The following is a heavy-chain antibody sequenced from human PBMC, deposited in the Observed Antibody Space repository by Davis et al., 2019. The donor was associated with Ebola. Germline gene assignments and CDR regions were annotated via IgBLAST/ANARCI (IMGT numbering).Heavy chain of an antibody. Sequence: GESLKISCAASGFTFSKAWMSWVRQAPGKGLEWVGRIKSESVGGTIDYAAPVKGRFTISRDDSKNTLYVQMNSLKTEDTALYFCVRDLGYHVFDIWGQGTMVTVSS. CDR1: GFTFSKAW. CDR3: VRDLGYHVFDI. D-gene: IGHD3-16*01. V-gene: IGHV3-15*01. J-gene: IGHJ3*02. CDR2: IKSESVGGTI.